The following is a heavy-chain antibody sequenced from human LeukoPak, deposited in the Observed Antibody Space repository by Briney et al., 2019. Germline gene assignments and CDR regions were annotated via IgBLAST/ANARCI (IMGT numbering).Heavy chain of an antibody. CDR2: IYTSGST. J-gene: IGHJ6*03. CDR1: GGSISSYY. CDR3: ARPVREAAGPKHYFLYYMDV. Sequence: SETLSLTCTVPGGSISSYYWSWIRQPPGKGLEWIGYIYTSGSTNYNPSLKSRVTISVDTSKNQFSLKLSSVTAADTAVYYCARPVREAAGPKHYFLYYMDVWGKGTTVTVSS. D-gene: IGHD6-13*01. V-gene: IGHV4-4*09.